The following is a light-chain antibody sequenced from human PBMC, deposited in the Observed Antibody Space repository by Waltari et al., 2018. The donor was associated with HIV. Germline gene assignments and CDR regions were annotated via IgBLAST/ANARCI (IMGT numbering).Light chain of an antibody. V-gene: IGLV1-40*01. J-gene: IGLJ1*01. CDR1: SPNLGANFD. CDR3: QSFDSSLNADV. Sequence: QSVLTQAPSVSGAPGQRVTISCTGSSPNLGANFDVHWYQLLPGPSPKLLTFANPNRSPGVPDRFYGAKSGTSACLAITGLRPEDEAEYYCQSFDSSLNADVFGTGTTVIVL. CDR2: ANP.